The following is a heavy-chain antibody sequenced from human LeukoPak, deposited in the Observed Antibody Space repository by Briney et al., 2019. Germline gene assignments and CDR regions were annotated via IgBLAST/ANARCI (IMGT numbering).Heavy chain of an antibody. J-gene: IGHJ4*02. CDR2: ISSSRSYI. CDR1: GFTFSTYG. Sequence: GGSLRLSCAASGFTFSTYGMHWVRQAPGKGLEWVSSISSSRSYIYYADSVKGRFTISRDNAKNSLYLQMNSLRAEDTAVYYCARDWLGQGIDYWGQGTLVTVSS. V-gene: IGHV3-21*04. CDR3: ARDWLGQGIDY. D-gene: IGHD3-22*01.